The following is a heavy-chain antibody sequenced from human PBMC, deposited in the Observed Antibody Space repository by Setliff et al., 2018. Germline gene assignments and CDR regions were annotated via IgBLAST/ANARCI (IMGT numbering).Heavy chain of an antibody. J-gene: IGHJ5*02. D-gene: IGHD1-26*01. Sequence: ASVKVSCKASGNRFTDYNLHWVRQAPGQGLEWMGWSNPDSGDTHAAQKFQGRVTMTRDTSINTAYRELGSLTSDDTAFYYCVRSGKFGMRFWFDQWGQGTLVTVSS. CDR2: SNPDSGDT. CDR1: GNRFTDYN. CDR3: VRSGKFGMRFWFDQ. V-gene: IGHV1-2*02.